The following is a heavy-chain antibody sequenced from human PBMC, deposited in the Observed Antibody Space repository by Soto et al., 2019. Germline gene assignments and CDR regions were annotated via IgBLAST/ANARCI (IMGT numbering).Heavy chain of an antibody. CDR2: MQPSTGRT. V-gene: IGHV1-8*01. D-gene: IGHD1-26*01. J-gene: IGHJ4*02. CDR3: ARGVSAGVDY. CDR1: GYSFTSLD. Sequence: GASVKVSCKASGYSFTSLDINWVRQTAGQGLEWMGWMQPSTGRTGYAQKSQGRVTMTRDTSINTAYMELTTLTSDDTAFYYCARGVSAGVDYWGQGTLVTVSS.